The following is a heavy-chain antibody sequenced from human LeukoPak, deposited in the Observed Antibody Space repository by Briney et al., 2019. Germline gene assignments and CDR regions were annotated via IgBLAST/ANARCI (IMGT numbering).Heavy chain of an antibody. D-gene: IGHD3-16*01. Sequence: SETLSLTCIVSGRSITSSSYYWGWIRQPPVKGLEWIANIYYDGATSYNPSLKSRVTVSVDTSKDDFSVKLSSVTAADTAMYYCARFSRSSKGAFDMWGQGTLLTVS. CDR2: IYYDGAT. CDR1: GRSITSSSYY. J-gene: IGHJ3*02. CDR3: ARFSRSSKGAFDM. V-gene: IGHV4-39*07.